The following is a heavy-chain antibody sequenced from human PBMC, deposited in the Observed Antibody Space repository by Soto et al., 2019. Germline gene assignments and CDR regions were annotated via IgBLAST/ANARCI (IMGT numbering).Heavy chain of an antibody. D-gene: IGHD4-4*01. Sequence: PGGSLRLSCAASGFTFSSYAMSWVRQAPGKGLEWVSAITGSGGATYYADSVKGRFTISRDNSKNTLYLQMNSRRAEDTAVYYCATFTVTNYYYYHYGMDVWGQGTTVTVSS. J-gene: IGHJ6*02. V-gene: IGHV3-23*01. CDR3: ATFTVTNYYYYHYGMDV. CDR2: ITGSGGAT. CDR1: GFTFSSYA.